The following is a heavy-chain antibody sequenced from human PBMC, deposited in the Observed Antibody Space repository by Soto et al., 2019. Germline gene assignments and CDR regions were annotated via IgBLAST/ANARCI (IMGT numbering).Heavy chain of an antibody. CDR3: ARHSSKGGHTIFGVVTPALDY. CDR1: GGSISSSRYY. Sequence: PSETLSLTCTVSGGSISSSRYYWGWIRQPPGKGLEWIGSIYYSGSTYYNPSLKSRVTISVDTSKNQFSLKLSSVTAADTAVYYCARHSSKGGHTIFGVVTPALDYWGQGTLVTVSS. D-gene: IGHD3-3*01. CDR2: IYYSGST. J-gene: IGHJ4*02. V-gene: IGHV4-39*01.